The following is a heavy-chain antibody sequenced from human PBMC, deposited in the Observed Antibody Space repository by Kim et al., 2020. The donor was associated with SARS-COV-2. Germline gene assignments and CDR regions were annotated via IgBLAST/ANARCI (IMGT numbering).Heavy chain of an antibody. Sequence: ASVKVSCKTSGYPFKTYAMHWVRQAPGQRLEWMGWINTDNGDTRYPQNLQGRVTITRDTSASTVYMELSSLRSEDTAVYYCARESNYVKDHWPIAYWGQGTLVTVSS. V-gene: IGHV1-3*04. CDR3: ARESNYVKDHWPIAY. D-gene: IGHD3-16*01. CDR2: INTDNGDT. J-gene: IGHJ4*02. CDR1: GYPFKTYA.